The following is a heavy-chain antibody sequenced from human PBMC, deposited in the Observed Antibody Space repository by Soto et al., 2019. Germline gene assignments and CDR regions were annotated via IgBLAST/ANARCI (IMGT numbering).Heavy chain of an antibody. CDR1: GGTFSSYA. V-gene: IGHV1-69*06. D-gene: IGHD2-2*01. J-gene: IGHJ6*02. CDR2: IIPIFGTA. CDR3: ARETVVVPAALYYYYYGMDV. Sequence: QVPLVQSGAEVKKPGSSVKVSCKASGGTFSSYAISWVRQAPGQGLEWMGGIIPIFGTANYAQKFQGRVTITADKSTSTAYMELSSLRSEDTAVYYCARETVVVPAALYYYYYGMDVWGQGTTVTVSS.